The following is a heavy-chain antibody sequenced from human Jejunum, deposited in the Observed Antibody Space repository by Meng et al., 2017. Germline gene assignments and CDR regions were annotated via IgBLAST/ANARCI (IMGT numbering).Heavy chain of an antibody. J-gene: IGHJ5*02. CDR3: AKDIPGTDCSSTNWPGGLDP. CDR2: ISPSSGAT. CDR1: GDTFTGSY. D-gene: IGHD2-2*01. Sequence: ASVKVSCKAAGDTFTGSYIHWGRQAPGQGREGMGRISPSSGATKYAQDFLGRVTISSDTSIRTAYMELTRLPSDDTAVYYCAKDIPGTDCSSTNWPGGLDPWGQGTPVTVSS. V-gene: IGHV1-2*06.